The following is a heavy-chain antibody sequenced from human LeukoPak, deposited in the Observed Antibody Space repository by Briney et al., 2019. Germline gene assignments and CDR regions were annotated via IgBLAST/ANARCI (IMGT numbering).Heavy chain of an antibody. CDR3: ARDESQDFYGMDV. J-gene: IGHJ6*02. CDR2: ISAYNGNT. CDR1: GYTFTSYG. V-gene: IGHV1-18*01. Sequence: ASVNVSCKASGYTFTSYGISWVRQAPGQGLEWMGWISAYNGNTNYAQKLQGRVTMTTDTSTSTAYMGLRSLRSDDTAVYYCARDESQDFYGMDVWGQGTTVTVSS.